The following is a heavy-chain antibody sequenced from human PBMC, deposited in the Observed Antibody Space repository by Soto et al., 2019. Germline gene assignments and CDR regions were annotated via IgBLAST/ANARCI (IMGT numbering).Heavy chain of an antibody. V-gene: IGHV4-39*01. D-gene: IGHD3-9*01. CDR1: GSSISTNHHN. J-gene: IGHJ5*02. CDR3: ARLPTGYPNWFDP. CDR2: IHYRGDT. Sequence: SETLTLTCTVSGSSISTNHHNWAWVRQPPGKGLEWMGNIHYRGDTYFNPSLGSRLSMSVDTSKNQFSLKLTSVTAADTAVYYCARLPTGYPNWFDPWGQGTPVTVSS.